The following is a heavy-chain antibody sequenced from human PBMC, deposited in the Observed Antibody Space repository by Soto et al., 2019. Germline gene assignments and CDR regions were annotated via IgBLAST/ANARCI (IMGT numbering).Heavy chain of an antibody. CDR2: INAGNGNT. CDR1: GYTFTSYG. D-gene: IGHD6-19*01. V-gene: IGHV1-3*01. J-gene: IGHJ4*02. CDR3: EIMYSSGWGGDLGY. Sequence: ASVKVSCKASGYTFTSYGMHGVRQAPGQRLEWMGWINAGNGNTKYSQKFQGRVTITRDTSANTAYMDLSSLRFDDTAVYYCEIMYSSGWGGDLGYWGQGTLVT.